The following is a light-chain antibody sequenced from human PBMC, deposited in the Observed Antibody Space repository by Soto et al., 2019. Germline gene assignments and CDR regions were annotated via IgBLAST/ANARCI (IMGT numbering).Light chain of an antibody. J-gene: IGKJ1*01. CDR3: QQYDIWPPWT. V-gene: IGKV3-15*01. CDR2: GAS. Sequence: EIVMTQSPATLSMSPGERATLSCRASQSVSRHLAWYQQKPGQAPRLLIYGASTRATGIPARFSGSGSGTEFTLTISSLQSEDFAVYYCQQYDIWPPWTFGQGTMVESK. CDR1: QSVSRH.